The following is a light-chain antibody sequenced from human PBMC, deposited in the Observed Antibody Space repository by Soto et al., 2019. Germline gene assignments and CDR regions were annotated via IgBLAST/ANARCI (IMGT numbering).Light chain of an antibody. J-gene: IGLJ2*01. V-gene: IGLV2-8*01. CDR3: SSYAGSNNLV. CDR2: EVS. CDR1: SSDVGGYNY. Sequence: QSALTQPPSASGSPGQSVTISCTGTSSDVGGYNYVSWYQQHPGKAPKLMMYEVSKRPSGVPDRFSGSKSGNTVSLTVSGLKAEDEDDYYCSSYAGSNNLVFGGGTKLTVL.